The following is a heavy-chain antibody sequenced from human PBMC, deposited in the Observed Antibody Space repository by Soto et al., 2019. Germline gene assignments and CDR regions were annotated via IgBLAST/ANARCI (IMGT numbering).Heavy chain of an antibody. D-gene: IGHD6-19*01. Sequence: ASVNVSFKASGYTFTVYYIHLLLQAPVQWLEWMGWINPNSGGTNYAQKFQGWVTMTRDTSISTAYMELSRLRSDDTAVYYCARDRFSSGWTGDFDIWGQGTMVTVSS. CDR1: GYTFTVYY. V-gene: IGHV1-2*04. CDR2: INPNSGGT. J-gene: IGHJ3*02. CDR3: ARDRFSSGWTGDFDI.